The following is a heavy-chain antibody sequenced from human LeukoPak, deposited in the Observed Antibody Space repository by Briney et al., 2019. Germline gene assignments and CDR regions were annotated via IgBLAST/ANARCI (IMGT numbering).Heavy chain of an antibody. Sequence: PSETLSLTCTVSGGSISSSSYYWGWIRQPPGKGLEWIGEINHSGSTNYNPSLKSRVTISVDTSKNQFSLKLSSVTAADTAVYYCASQYCSGGSCYSPFDYWGQGTLVTVSS. J-gene: IGHJ4*02. CDR3: ASQYCSGGSCYSPFDY. V-gene: IGHV4-39*07. D-gene: IGHD2-15*01. CDR2: INHSGST. CDR1: GGSISSSSYY.